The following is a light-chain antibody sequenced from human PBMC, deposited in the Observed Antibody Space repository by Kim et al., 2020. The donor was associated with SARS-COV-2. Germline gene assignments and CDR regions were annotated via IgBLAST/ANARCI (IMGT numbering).Light chain of an antibody. Sequence: GQTVTISHTRSSGTIASNYVQWHQQRPGSAPTTVIYENYQRPSGVPDRFSGSIDSSSNSASLTISGLKTEDEADYYCQSFDVTNQVFGGGTKLTVL. CDR2: ENY. CDR3: QSFDVTNQV. J-gene: IGLJ3*02. V-gene: IGLV6-57*03. CDR1: SGTIASNY.